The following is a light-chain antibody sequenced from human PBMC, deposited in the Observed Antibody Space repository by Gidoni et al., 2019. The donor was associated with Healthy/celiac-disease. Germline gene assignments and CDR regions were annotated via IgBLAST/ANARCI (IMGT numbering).Light chain of an antibody. CDR3: QQSYSTPPST. V-gene: IGKV1-39*01. J-gene: IGKJ4*01. CDR2: AAS. Sequence: IHMAQSPSSLSASAGDRFTITCRASQSISSYLNWYQQKPGKAPKLLIYAASSLQSGVPSRFSGSGSGTDFTLTISSLQPEDFATYYCQQSYSTPPSTFGGGTKVEIK. CDR1: QSISSY.